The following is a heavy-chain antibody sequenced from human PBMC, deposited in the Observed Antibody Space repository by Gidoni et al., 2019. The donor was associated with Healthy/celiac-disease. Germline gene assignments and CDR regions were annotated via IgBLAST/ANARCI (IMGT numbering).Heavy chain of an antibody. J-gene: IGHJ6*02. D-gene: IGHD1-26*01. CDR3: ARDPVGATPNYYGMDV. V-gene: IGHV1-2*02. Sequence: QGLEWMGWINPNSGGTNYAQKFQGRVTMTRDTSISTAYMELSRLRSDDTAVYYCARDPVGATPNYYGMDVWGQGTTVTVSS. CDR2: INPNSGGT.